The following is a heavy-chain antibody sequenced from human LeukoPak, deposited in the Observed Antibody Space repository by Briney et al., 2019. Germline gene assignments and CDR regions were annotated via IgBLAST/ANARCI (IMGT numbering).Heavy chain of an antibody. CDR3: ARDLGAVGSGSPLEFGY. V-gene: IGHV4-30-4*01. D-gene: IGHD3-10*01. CDR1: GDSISSGDYY. Sequence: PSQTLSLTCTVSGDSISSGDYYWNWIRQPPGKGLEWIGYIYYSGSTYYNPSLQSRVTISLDTSKNQFSLKLSSVTAADTAVYYCARDLGAVGSGSPLEFGYWGQGTLVTVSP. J-gene: IGHJ4*02. CDR2: IYYSGST.